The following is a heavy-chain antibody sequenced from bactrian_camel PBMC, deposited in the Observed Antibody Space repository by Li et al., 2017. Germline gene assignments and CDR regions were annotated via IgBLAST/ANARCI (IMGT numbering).Heavy chain of an antibody. D-gene: IGHD1*01. J-gene: IGHJ4*01. V-gene: IGHV3S53*01. CDR2: INRRGTT. Sequence: HVQLVESGGGSVQAGESLKLSCVYEYEYSSTCMGWFRQAPGKVREGVAVINRRGTTRYADFVTGRFTISKVNAEKTLYLQMSNLKPEDTATYYCAAQYTGISGCYATSLAPASFDYWGQGTQVTVS. CDR3: AAQYTGISGCYATSLAPASFDY. CDR1: EYEYSSTC.